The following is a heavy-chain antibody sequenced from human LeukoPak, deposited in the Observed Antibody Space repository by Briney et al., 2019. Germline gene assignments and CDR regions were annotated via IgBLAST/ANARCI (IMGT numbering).Heavy chain of an antibody. V-gene: IGHV1-18*01. CDR1: GYTFTSYG. D-gene: IGHD3-10*01. CDR2: ITAYNDNT. Sequence: GASVKVSCKASGYTFTSYGISWVRQAPGQGLEWMGWITAYNDNTNYAQKLKGRLPMPTHTSTSTAYMELRSLRSDDTAVYYCARALLWFGEPSHIDYWGQGTLVTVSS. J-gene: IGHJ4*02. CDR3: ARALLWFGEPSHIDY.